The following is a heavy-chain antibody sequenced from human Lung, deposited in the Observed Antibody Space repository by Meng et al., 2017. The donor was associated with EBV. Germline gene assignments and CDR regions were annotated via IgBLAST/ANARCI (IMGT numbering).Heavy chain of an antibody. V-gene: IGHV4-39*07. Sequence: QSRLRGLGPGLGSLPGSLSLTSPVSGASISGPTYYWGWIRQPPGKGLEWIGNIYYSGNTYYNPSLASRVTMSVDTSNNQFSLKLSSVTAADTAIYYCARVTEYGDHYGAGWFGPWGQGTLVTVSS. CDR2: IYYSGNT. D-gene: IGHD4/OR15-4a*01. J-gene: IGHJ5*02. CDR1: GASISGPTYY. CDR3: ARVTEYGDHYGAGWFGP.